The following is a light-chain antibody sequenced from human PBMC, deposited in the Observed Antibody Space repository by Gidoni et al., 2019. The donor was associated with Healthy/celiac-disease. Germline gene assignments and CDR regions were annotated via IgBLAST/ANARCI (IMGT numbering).Light chain of an antibody. J-gene: IGKJ4*01. V-gene: IGKV3-11*01. CDR3: QQRSNWPPFLT. Sequence: EIVLTQSPATLSFSPGERATLSSRASQSVSSYLAWYQQKPGQAPRRLIYDASNRATGIPARFSGSGSGTDFTLTISSLEPEDFAVYYCQQRSNWPPFLTFGGGTKVEIK. CDR1: QSVSSY. CDR2: DAS.